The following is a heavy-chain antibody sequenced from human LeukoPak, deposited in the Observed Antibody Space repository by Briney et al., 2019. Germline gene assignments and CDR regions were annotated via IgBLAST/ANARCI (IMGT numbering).Heavy chain of an antibody. Sequence: GGSLRLSCAASGFTFSDYYMSWIRQAPGKGLEWVANIKQDGSEKYYVDSVKGRFTISRDNAKNSLYLQMNSLRAEDTAVYYCARDQDAFDIWGQGTMVTVSS. CDR2: IKQDGSEK. CDR3: ARDQDAFDI. J-gene: IGHJ3*02. CDR1: GFTFSDYY. V-gene: IGHV3-7*01.